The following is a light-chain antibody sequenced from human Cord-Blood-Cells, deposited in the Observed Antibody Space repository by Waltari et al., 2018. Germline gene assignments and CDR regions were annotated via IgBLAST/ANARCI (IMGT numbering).Light chain of an antibody. V-gene: IGKV1-33*01. J-gene: IGKJ1*01. CDR3: QQYDNLLWM. Sequence: DIQTTQSPSSLSASVGDRVTITCQASQDISNYLNWYQQKPGKAPKLLIYDASNLETGVPSRFSGSGSGTDFTFTISSLQPEDIATYYCQQYDNLLWMFGQGTKVEIK. CDR2: DAS. CDR1: QDISNY.